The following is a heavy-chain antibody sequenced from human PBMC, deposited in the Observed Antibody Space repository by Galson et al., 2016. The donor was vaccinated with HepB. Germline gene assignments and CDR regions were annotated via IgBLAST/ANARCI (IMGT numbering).Heavy chain of an antibody. CDR3: ATPAGCRNVICH. D-gene: IGHD2/OR15-2a*01. J-gene: IGHJ4*02. Sequence: SVKVSCKASGGTFNTYIIHWMRQAPGQRPEWMGQTNPVYGTIKYAQKFQGRLTISAGDSTGAAYMALSSLTSEDTAVYYCATPAGCRNVICHWGQGTLVT. CDR1: GGTFNTYI. V-gene: IGHV1-69*13. CDR2: TNPVYGTI.